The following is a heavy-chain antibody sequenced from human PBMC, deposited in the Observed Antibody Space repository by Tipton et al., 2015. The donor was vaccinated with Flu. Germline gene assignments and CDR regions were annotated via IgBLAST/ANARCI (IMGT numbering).Heavy chain of an antibody. V-gene: IGHV4-59*01. CDR2: IYYSGST. J-gene: IGHJ4*02. Sequence: TLSLICTVSGGSISSYYWSWIRQPPGKGLEWIGYIYYSGSTNYNPSLKSRVTISVDTPKNQFSLKLSSVTAADTAVYYCARAFKGYYDILTGYYTERGYYFDYWGQGTLVTVSS. D-gene: IGHD3-9*01. CDR1: GGSISSYY. CDR3: ARAFKGYYDILTGYYTERGYYFDY.